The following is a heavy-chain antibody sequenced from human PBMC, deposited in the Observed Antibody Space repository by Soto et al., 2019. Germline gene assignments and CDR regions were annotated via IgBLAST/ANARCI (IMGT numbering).Heavy chain of an antibody. CDR2: IYHSGST. D-gene: IGHD3-16*01. CDR3: AREFRVMGALNAFDI. Sequence: SETLSLTCAVSGGSISSGGYSWSWIRQPPGKGLEWIGYIYHSGSTNYNPSLKSRVTISVDTSKNQFSLKLSSVTAADAAVYYCAREFRVMGALNAFDIWGQGTMVTVSS. J-gene: IGHJ3*02. CDR1: GGSISSGGYS. V-gene: IGHV4-30-2*01.